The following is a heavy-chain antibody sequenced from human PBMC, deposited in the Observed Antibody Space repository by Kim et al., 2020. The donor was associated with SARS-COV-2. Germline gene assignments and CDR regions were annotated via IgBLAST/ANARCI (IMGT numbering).Heavy chain of an antibody. CDR2: ISSSSSYI. D-gene: IGHD6-13*01. Sequence: GGSLRLSCAASGFTFSSYSMNWVRQAPGKGLEWVSSISSSSSYIYYADSVKGRFTISRDNAKNSLYLQMNSLRAEDTAVYYCARDPGSIAAAVGLGGNYWGQGTLVTVSS. CDR1: GFTFSSYS. V-gene: IGHV3-21*01. CDR3: ARDPGSIAAAVGLGGNY. J-gene: IGHJ4*02.